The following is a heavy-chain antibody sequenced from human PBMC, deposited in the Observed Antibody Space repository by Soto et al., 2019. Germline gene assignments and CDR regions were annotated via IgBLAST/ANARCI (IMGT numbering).Heavy chain of an antibody. CDR1: GFTFSSYA. Sequence: GGSLRLSCAASGFTFSSYAMSWVRQAPGKGLEWVSAISGSGGSTYYADSVKGRFTISRDNSKNTLYLQMNSLRAEDTAVYYCAKDSRYYDFWSGYPGGLFDYWGQGTLVTVSS. D-gene: IGHD3-3*01. V-gene: IGHV3-23*01. CDR3: AKDSRYYDFWSGYPGGLFDY. J-gene: IGHJ4*02. CDR2: ISGSGGST.